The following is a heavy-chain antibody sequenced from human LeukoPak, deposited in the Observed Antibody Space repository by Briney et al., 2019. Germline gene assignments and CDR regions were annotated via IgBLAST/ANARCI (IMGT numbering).Heavy chain of an antibody. J-gene: IGHJ4*02. D-gene: IGHD3-10*01. CDR2: ISVYNGNT. Sequence: GASVKVSCKASGYTFTTYGISWVRQAPGQGLEWMGWISVYNGNTNYAQKFQGRVTMTTDTSTNTTYMELRSLISDDTAVYYCARGPHHYGSGSYYPFDYWGQGTLVTVSS. V-gene: IGHV1-18*01. CDR1: GYTFTTYG. CDR3: ARGPHHYGSGSYYPFDY.